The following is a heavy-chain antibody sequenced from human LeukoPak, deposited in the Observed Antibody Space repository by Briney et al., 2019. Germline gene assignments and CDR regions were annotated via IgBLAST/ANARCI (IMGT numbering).Heavy chain of an antibody. J-gene: IGHJ4*02. CDR1: GGSFSGYY. Sequence: ASETLSLTCTVSGGSFSGYYWSWIRQPPGKGLEWIGEINHSGSTNYNPSLKSRVTISVDTSKNQFSLKLSSVTAADTAVYYCASAGRYCSGGSCYGVDYWGQGTLVTVSS. V-gene: IGHV4-34*01. CDR2: INHSGST. D-gene: IGHD2-15*01. CDR3: ASAGRYCSGGSCYGVDY.